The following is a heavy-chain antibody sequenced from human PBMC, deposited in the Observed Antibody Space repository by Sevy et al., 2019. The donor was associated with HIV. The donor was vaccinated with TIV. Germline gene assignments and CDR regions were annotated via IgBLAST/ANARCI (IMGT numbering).Heavy chain of an antibody. CDR3: AKAEGVPPNWFDP. V-gene: IGHV3-21*01. CDR2: ISNSGSYM. CDR1: GFTFSSYN. J-gene: IGHJ5*02. D-gene: IGHD1-1*01. Sequence: GGSLRLSCAASGFTFSSYNMNWVRQAPGKGLEWVSSISNSGSYMYYAGSVKGRFTISRDNAKNSLYLQMNSLRAEDTAVYYCAKAEGVPPNWFDPWGQGTLVTVSS.